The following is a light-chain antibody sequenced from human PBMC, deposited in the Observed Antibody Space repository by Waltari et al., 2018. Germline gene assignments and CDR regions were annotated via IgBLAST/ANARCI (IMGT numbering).Light chain of an antibody. CDR1: QSVGTY. J-gene: IGKJ4*01. V-gene: IGKV3-11*01. CDR2: DAS. CDR3: QQRRNWPLT. Sequence: EIELTQSPDILSFSPGERATLSCRASQSVGTYLAWYQQRPGQSPRLLIYDASYRATGIPARFSGSGSETDFTLTISSLQPEDFAVYYCQQRRNWPLTFGGGTRVQI.